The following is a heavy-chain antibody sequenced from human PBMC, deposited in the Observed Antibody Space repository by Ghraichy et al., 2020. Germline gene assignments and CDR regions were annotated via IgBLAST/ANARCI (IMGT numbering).Heavy chain of an antibody. J-gene: IGHJ4*01. CDR1: GGSFSGFY. CDR2: INRSGST. V-gene: IGHV4-34*01. D-gene: IGHD3-9*01. CDR3: ARGKELRYFDWLLSAYFFDD. Sequence: SEKLSLTCTVYGGSFSGFYWTWIRQPPGKGLEWIGDINRSGSTNYNPSLKSRVTISVDTSKNQFSLNLSAVTAADAAVYYCARGKELRYFDWLLSAYFFDDWGQGTLVTVSS.